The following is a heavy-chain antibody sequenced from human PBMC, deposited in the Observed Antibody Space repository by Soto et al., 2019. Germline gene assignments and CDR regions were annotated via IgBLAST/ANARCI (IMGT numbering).Heavy chain of an antibody. Sequence: QVQLEESGGGVVQPGRSLRLSCAASGFTFSSYGMHCVRQAPGKGLAWVAVIWYDGSNKYYADSVKGLFTISSDNSKNKLYMHMNSRSAEDTAVYYCARDATYYYDSSGYYYEYFQHWGQGNLVTVS. CDR2: IWYDGSNK. D-gene: IGHD3-22*01. CDR1: GFTFSSYG. CDR3: ARDATYYYDSSGYYYEYFQH. V-gene: IGHV3-33*01. J-gene: IGHJ1*01.